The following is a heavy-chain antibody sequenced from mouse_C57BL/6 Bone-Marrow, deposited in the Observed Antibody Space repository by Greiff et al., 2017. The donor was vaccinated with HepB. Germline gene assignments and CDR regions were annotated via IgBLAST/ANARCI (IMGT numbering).Heavy chain of an antibody. D-gene: IGHD1-1*01. CDR2: IDPENGDT. Sequence: EVQLQQSGAELVRPGASVKLSCTASGFNIKDDYMHWVKQRPEQGLEWIGWIDPENGDTEYASKFQGKATITADTSSNTAYLQLSSLTSEDTAVYYCTTSSGSSPFADWGQGTLVTVST. CDR3: TTSSGSSPFAD. V-gene: IGHV14-4*01. CDR1: GFNIKDDY. J-gene: IGHJ3*01.